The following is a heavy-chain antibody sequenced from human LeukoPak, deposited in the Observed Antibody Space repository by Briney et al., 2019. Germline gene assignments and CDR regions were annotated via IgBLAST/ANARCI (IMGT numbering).Heavy chain of an antibody. V-gene: IGHV4-34*01. Sequence: SETLSLTCAVYGGSFSGYYWSWIRQPPGKGLEWIGEINHSGSTNYNPSLKSRVTISVDTSKNQFSLKLSSVTAADAAVYYCARDGYNHTDAFDIWGQGTMVTVSS. J-gene: IGHJ3*02. CDR3: ARDGYNHTDAFDI. CDR2: INHSGST. CDR1: GGSFSGYY. D-gene: IGHD5-24*01.